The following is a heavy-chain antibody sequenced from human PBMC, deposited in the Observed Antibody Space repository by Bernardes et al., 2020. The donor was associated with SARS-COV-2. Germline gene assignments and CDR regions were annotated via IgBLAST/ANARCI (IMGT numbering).Heavy chain of an antibody. Sequence: GGSLRLSCAASGITFSSNYMTWVRQAPGKGLEWVSVIYSGGSTYYADSVKGRFTISRDNSKNTLYLQMNSLRAEDTAVYYCARDLSDYGMDVWGQGTTVTVSS. CDR2: IYSGGST. J-gene: IGHJ6*02. CDR1: GITFSSNY. CDR3: ARDLSDYGMDV. V-gene: IGHV3-53*01. D-gene: IGHD3-3*02.